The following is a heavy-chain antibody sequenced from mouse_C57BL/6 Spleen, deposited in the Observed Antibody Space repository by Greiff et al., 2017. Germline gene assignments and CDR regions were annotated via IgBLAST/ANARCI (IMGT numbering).Heavy chain of an antibody. J-gene: IGHJ4*01. V-gene: IGHV1-69*01. Sequence: QFQLQQPGAELLMPGASVKLSCKASGYTFTSYWMHWGKQRPGQGLEWIGEIDPSDSYTNYNQKFKGKSTLTVDKSSSTAYMQLSSLTSEDSAVYYCARGLRGAMDYWGQGTSVTVSS. CDR1: GYTFTSYW. CDR2: IDPSDSYT. D-gene: IGHD1-1*01. CDR3: ARGLRGAMDY.